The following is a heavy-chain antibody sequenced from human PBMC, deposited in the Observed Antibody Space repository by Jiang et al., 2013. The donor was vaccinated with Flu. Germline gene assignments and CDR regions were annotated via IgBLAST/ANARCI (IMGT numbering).Heavy chain of an antibody. CDR1: GYTFTSYA. V-gene: IGHV1-3*01. CDR3: ARDPRSLMVVPAAIVGWFDP. J-gene: IGHJ5*02. CDR2: INAGNGNT. Sequence: GAEVKKPGASVKVSCKASGYTFTSYAMHWVRQAPGQRLEWMGWINAGNGNTKYSQKLQGRVTITRDTSASTAYMELSSLRSEDTAVYYCARDPRSLMVVPAAIVGWFDPWGQGTLVTVSS. D-gene: IGHD2-2*02.